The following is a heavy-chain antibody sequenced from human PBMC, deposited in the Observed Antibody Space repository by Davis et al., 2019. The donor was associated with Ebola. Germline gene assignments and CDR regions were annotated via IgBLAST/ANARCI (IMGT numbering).Heavy chain of an antibody. CDR2: INPSGGST. V-gene: IGHV1-46*01. CDR3: AREYRGQWLVQVLDY. D-gene: IGHD6-19*01. Sequence: AASVKVSCKASGYTFTSYYMHWVRQAPGQGLEWMGIINPSGGSTSYAQKFQGRVTMTRDTSTSTVYMELSSLRSEDTAIYYCAREYRGQWLVQVLDYWGQGTLVTVS. CDR1: GYTFTSYY. J-gene: IGHJ4*02.